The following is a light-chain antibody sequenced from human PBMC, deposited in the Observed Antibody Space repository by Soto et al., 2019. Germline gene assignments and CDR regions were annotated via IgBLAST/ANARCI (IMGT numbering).Light chain of an antibody. J-gene: IGKJ4*01. V-gene: IGKV3-11*01. CDR1: QSLSSY. Sequence: EIVLTRSPATLSLSPGERATLYCRASQSLSSYLAWYQQKPGQAPRLLIYDAPNRATGIPARFSGSGSGTDFTFTISSLEPEDFAVYYCQQRSNWLTFGGGTKVDIK. CDR3: QQRSNWLT. CDR2: DAP.